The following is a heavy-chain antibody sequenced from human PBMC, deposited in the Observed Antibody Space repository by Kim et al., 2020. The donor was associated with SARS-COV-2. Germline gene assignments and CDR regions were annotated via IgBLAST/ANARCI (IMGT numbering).Heavy chain of an antibody. CDR2: IIPILGIA. V-gene: IGHV1-69*04. J-gene: IGHJ4*02. Sequence: SVKVSCKASGGTFSSYAISWVRQAPGQGLEWMGRIIPILGIANYAQKFQGRVTITADKSTSTAYMELSSLRSEDTAVNYCARDEGTPFDYWGQGTLVTVSS. CDR1: GGTFSSYA. CDR3: ARDEGTPFDY.